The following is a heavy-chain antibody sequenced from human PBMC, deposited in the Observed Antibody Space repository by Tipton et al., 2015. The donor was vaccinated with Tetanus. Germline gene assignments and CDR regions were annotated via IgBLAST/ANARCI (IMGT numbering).Heavy chain of an antibody. D-gene: IGHD2-21*01. CDR2: IYGSGSGST. J-gene: IGHJ3*02. V-gene: IGHV4-4*07. CDR1: GGSTHGFY. Sequence: TLSLTCSVPGGSTHGFYWTWIRQSAVKGLEWIGRIYGSGSGSTIYNPSLKSRVAMSVDTSRNQFSLTLTSVTVADTAVYFCARVLRYSATGGWDDAFDIWGQGTLVTVSS. CDR3: ARVLRYSATGGWDDAFDI.